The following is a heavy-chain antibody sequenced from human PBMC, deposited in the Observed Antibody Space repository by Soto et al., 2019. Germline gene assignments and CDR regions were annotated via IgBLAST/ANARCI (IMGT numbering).Heavy chain of an antibody. Sequence: TLSLTCTVSGGSISRGGYYWSWIRQHPGKGLEWIGYIYYSGSTYYNPSLKSRVTISVDTSKNQFSLKLSSVTAADTAVYYCAGVSYGSLGLAYWGQGTLVPVSP. D-gene: IGHD5-18*01. CDR2: IYYSGST. J-gene: IGHJ4*02. V-gene: IGHV4-31*03. CDR1: GGSISRGGYY. CDR3: AGVSYGSLGLAY.